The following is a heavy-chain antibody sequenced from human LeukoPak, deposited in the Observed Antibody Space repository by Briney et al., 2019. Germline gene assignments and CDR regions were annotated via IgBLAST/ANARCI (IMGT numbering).Heavy chain of an antibody. CDR3: ATTYYYDSSGYYGIDY. CDR1: GYTLTELS. Sequence: ASVKVSCKVSGYTLTELSMHWVRQAPGKGLEWMGGFDPEDGETIYAQKFQGRVTMTEDTSTDTAYMELSSLRSEDTAVYYSATTYYYDSSGYYGIDYWGQGTLVPVSS. V-gene: IGHV1-24*01. J-gene: IGHJ4*02. CDR2: FDPEDGET. D-gene: IGHD3-22*01.